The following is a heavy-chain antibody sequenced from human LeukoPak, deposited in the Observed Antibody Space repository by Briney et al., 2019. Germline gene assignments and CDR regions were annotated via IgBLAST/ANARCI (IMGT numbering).Heavy chain of an antibody. CDR3: ARGSIAAAYPYYFDY. CDR2: IYHSGTT. Sequence: SSETLSLTCAVSGYSISSGYYWCWIRQPPGKRLGWIGIIYHSGTTYYNPSLNSRVTISVDPSKNQFSLKLSSVTAADTAVYYCARGSIAAAYPYYFDYWGQGTLVTVSS. V-gene: IGHV4-38-2*01. CDR1: GYSISSGYY. J-gene: IGHJ4*02. D-gene: IGHD6-13*01.